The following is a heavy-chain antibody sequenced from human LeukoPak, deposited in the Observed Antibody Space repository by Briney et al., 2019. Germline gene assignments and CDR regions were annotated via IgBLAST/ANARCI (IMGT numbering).Heavy chain of an antibody. CDR2: INPSGGST. CDR3: ARDWENYDSSGYYVF. D-gene: IGHD3-22*01. V-gene: IGHV1-46*01. J-gene: IGHJ4*02. CDR1: GYTFTSYY. Sequence: ASVKVSCKASGYTFTSYYMHWARQAPGQGLEWMGIINPSGGSTSYAQKFQGRVTMTRDTSTSTVYMELSSLRSEDTAVYYCARDWENYDSSGYYVFWGQGTLVTVSS.